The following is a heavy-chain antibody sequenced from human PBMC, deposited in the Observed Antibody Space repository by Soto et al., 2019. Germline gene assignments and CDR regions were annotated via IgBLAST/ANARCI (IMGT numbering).Heavy chain of an antibody. CDR2: IVVSNSNT. CDR1: GFTFSSSA. D-gene: IGHD4-17*01. J-gene: IGHJ4*02. Sequence: SVKVSCKASGFTFSSSAVHWVRQARGHRLEWIGWIVVSNSNTNYAQKFQGRVTITADKSTSTAYMELSSLRSEDTAVYYCARDSPQTTAPFDYWGQGTLVTVSS. V-gene: IGHV1-58*01. CDR3: ARDSPQTTAPFDY.